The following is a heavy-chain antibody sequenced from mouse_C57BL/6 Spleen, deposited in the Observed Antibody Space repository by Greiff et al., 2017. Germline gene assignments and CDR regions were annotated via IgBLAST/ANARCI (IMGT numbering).Heavy chain of an antibody. Sequence: VKLVESGPGLVQPSQSLSITCTVSGFSLTSYGVHWVRQSPGKGLEWLGVIWSGGSTDYNAAFISRLSISKDNSKSQVFFKMNSLQADDTAIYYCAREDYGRSYRFAYWGQGTLVTVSA. CDR3: AREDYGRSYRFAY. V-gene: IGHV2-2*01. CDR1: GFSLTSYG. CDR2: IWSGGST. J-gene: IGHJ3*01. D-gene: IGHD1-1*01.